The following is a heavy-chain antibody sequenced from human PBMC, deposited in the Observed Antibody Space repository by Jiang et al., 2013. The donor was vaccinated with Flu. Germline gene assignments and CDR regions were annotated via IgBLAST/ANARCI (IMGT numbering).Heavy chain of an antibody. J-gene: IGHJ1*01. CDR1: GGTSSDYA. CDR2: IIPILGIT. V-gene: IGHV1-69*04. D-gene: IGHD4-17*01. Sequence: GAEVKKPGSSVKVSCKTSGGTSSDYAIIWVRQAPGQGLEWMGRIIPILGITNYGQRFQDRLTITADKYTNTVYMELSSLTSEDTAVFYCARVEDYGDHVPALAWGQGTLVTVSS. CDR3: ARVEDYGDHVPALA.